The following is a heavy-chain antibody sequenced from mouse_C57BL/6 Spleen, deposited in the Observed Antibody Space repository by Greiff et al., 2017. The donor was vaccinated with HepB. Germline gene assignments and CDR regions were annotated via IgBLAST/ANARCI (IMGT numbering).Heavy chain of an antibody. Sequence: EVQLQQSGPVLVKPGASVKISCKASGYTFTDYYMNWVKQSHGKSLEWIGDINPNNGGTSYNQKFKGKATLTVDKSASTAYMELRSLTSEDSAVYYCARGYDVAYWGQGTLVTVSA. D-gene: IGHD2-2*01. CDR1: GYTFTDYY. CDR2: INPNNGGT. V-gene: IGHV1-26*01. CDR3: ARGYDVAY. J-gene: IGHJ3*01.